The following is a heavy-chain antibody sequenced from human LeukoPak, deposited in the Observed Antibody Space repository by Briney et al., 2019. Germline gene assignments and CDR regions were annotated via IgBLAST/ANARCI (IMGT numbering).Heavy chain of an antibody. CDR3: ARGGVVVPAAIHNWFDP. J-gene: IGHJ5*02. CDR2: IIPIFGTA. CDR1: GYTFTSYG. Sequence: SVKVSCKASGYTFTSYGISWVRQAPGQGLEWMGGIIPIFGTANYAQKFQGRVTITTDESTSTAYMELSSLRSEDTAVYYCARGGVVVPAAIHNWFDPWGQGTLVTVSS. D-gene: IGHD2-2*01. V-gene: IGHV1-69*05.